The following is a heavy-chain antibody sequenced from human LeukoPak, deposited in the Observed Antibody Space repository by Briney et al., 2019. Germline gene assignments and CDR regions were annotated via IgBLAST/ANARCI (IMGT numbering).Heavy chain of an antibody. CDR1: GGTSSGLA. J-gene: IGHJ6*03. Sequence: SVKVSCKVSGGTSSGLAFYWVRQAPGQGLGWMGRIIPLFGTVNYAQNFQGRLTISADKSTNTVHMELSSLISEDTAVYYCATPPPGYSYSNHYYYMDVWGKGTTVIVSS. CDR2: IIPLFGTV. D-gene: IGHD1-26*01. V-gene: IGHV1-69*06. CDR3: ATPPPGYSYSNHYYYMDV.